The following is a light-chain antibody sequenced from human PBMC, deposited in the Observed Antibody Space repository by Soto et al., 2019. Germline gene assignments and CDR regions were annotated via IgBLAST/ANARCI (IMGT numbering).Light chain of an antibody. CDR2: LNNDGSH. J-gene: IGLJ3*02. V-gene: IGLV4-69*01. Sequence: QPVLTQSPSASASLGASVKLTCTLSSGHSTYAIAWHQQQPEKGPRYLMKLNNDGSHTKGDGIPDRFSGSSSGAERYLTISSLQSEDEADYYCQTWDTGLWVFGGGTKLTVL. CDR3: QTWDTGLWV. CDR1: SGHSTYA.